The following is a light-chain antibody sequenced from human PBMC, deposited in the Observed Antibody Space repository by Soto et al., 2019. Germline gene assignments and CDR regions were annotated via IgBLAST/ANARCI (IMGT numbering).Light chain of an antibody. CDR3: QQYNNWPQYT. CDR2: GAS. V-gene: IGKV3-15*01. J-gene: IGKJ2*01. Sequence: IEMTQSPATLSVSPGERATLSCRASQTVSSDLAWYQQKPGQAPRLLMYGASTRAAGVPARFSGSGSATEFTLTISRLESEDFGVYFCQQYNNWPQYTFGQRTQVDIK. CDR1: QTVSSD.